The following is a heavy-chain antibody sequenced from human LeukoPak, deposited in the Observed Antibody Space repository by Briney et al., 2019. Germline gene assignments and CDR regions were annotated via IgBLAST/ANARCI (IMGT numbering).Heavy chain of an antibody. Sequence: GGSLRLSCEASGFTVSSNYMSWVRQAPGKGLEWVSFIYTGGDTYYADSVKGRFTIPRDNFKNTVYLQMDSLRPDDTAVYYCARDPPVTTDYGMDVWGQGTTVTVSS. CDR2: IYTGGDT. CDR3: ARDPPVTTDYGMDV. J-gene: IGHJ6*02. D-gene: IGHD4-17*01. V-gene: IGHV3-66*02. CDR1: GFTVSSNY.